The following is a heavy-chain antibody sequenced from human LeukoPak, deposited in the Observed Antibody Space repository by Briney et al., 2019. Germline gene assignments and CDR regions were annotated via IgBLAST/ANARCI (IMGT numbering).Heavy chain of an antibody. CDR2: ISWNSGSI. CDR1: GFTFDDYA. J-gene: IGHJ5*02. D-gene: IGHD6-13*01. CDR3: AKGSSSSWYFNWFDP. V-gene: IGHV3-9*01. Sequence: GGSLRLSCAASGFTFDDYAMHWVRQAPGKGLEWVSGISWNSGSIGYADSVKGRFTISRDSAKNSLYLQMNSLRAEDTALYYCAKGSSSSWYFNWFDPWGQGTLVTVSS.